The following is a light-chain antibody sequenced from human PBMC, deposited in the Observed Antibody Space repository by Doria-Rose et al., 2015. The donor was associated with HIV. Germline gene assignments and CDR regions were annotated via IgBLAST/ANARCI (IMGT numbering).Light chain of an antibody. CDR3: LQSYSAFS. CDR2: TAS. J-gene: IGKJ4*01. CDR1: QSISSY. V-gene: IGKV1-39*01. Sequence: DIQLTQSPSSLSASVGDRVTVTCRASQSISSYLNWYQHKPGKAPKLLIYTASSLQSGVPSRFSGSGSGTDFTLAISSLQPEDFATYYCLQSYSAFSFGGGTKVEIK.